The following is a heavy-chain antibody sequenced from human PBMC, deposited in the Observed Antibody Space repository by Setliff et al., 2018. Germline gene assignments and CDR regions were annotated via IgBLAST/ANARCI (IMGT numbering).Heavy chain of an antibody. J-gene: IGHJ3*02. V-gene: IGHV4-39*07. Sequence: SETLSLTCNVSGVSISSYYWGWIRQPPGKGLEWIGSIDHSGSSYYNSSLRSRVTISVDTSKNQFSLILRSVTAADTAVYYCARGRMRGSCSGPSCTYDPFDIWGQGTPVTVSS. CDR1: GVSISSYY. CDR3: ARGRMRGSCSGPSCTYDPFDI. CDR2: IDHSGSS. D-gene: IGHD2-2*01.